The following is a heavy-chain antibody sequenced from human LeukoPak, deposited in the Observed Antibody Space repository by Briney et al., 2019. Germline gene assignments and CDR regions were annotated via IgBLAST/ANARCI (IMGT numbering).Heavy chain of an antibody. V-gene: IGHV3-48*01. CDR2: ITSSRSTI. J-gene: IGHJ6*02. CDR1: GFTFSSYG. CDR3: ARESPLYYGMDV. Sequence: PGRSLRLSCAASGFTFSSYGMHWVRQAPGKGLEWVSYITSSRSTIYYADSVKGRFTISRDNVKNSLYLQMNSLRAEDTAVYYCARESPLYYGMDVWGQGTTVTVSS.